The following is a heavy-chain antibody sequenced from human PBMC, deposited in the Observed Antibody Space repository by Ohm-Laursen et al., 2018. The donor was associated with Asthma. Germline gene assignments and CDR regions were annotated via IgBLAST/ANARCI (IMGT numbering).Heavy chain of an antibody. CDR3: AKEQQWLINDAFDI. CDR1: GFTFSSFA. V-gene: IGHV3-23*01. CDR2: ISGSGDIT. D-gene: IGHD6-19*01. Sequence: SLRLSCAASGFTFSSFAMSWVRQAPGKGLEWVSTISGSGDITYYADSVKGRLFVSRDNSKNTLYLRMSYLRVEDTALYYCAKEQQWLINDAFDIWGQGTMVTVSS. J-gene: IGHJ3*02.